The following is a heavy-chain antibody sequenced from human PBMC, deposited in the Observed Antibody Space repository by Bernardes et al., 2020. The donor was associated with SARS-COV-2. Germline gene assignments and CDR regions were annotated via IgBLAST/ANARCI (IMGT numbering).Heavy chain of an antibody. V-gene: IGHV3-74*01. CDR2: SNEDGSTT. J-gene: IGHJ4*02. D-gene: IGHD3-10*01. CDR3: VRDAGGAGSH. CDR1: GFIFSSYC. Sequence: GGSLRLSCAASGFIFSSYCMHWVRRVPGEGLVWVSRSNEDGSTTNYADSVQGRFTISRDNAKNTLYLQMNSLRAEDTAVYYCVRDAGGAGSHWGQGTLVTVSS.